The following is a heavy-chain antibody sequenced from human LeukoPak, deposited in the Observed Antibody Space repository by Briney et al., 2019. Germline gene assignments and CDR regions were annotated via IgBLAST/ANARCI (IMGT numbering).Heavy chain of an antibody. D-gene: IGHD4-11*01. CDR2: MNPNSGNT. V-gene: IGHV1-8*03. Sequence: AYVKVYCQASGYTFTNYDINWVRQATGQGLAWMGWMNPNSGNTGYAQKFQGRVTITRDTTINTADMVLSSLRSEDSAVYYCARGPAYSSYGASYYYYRDVWGKGTTVTVSS. CDR1: GYTFTNYD. CDR3: ARGPAYSSYGASYYYYRDV. J-gene: IGHJ6*03.